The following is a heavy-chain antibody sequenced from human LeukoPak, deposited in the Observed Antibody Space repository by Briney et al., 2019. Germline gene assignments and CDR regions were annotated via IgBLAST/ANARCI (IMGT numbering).Heavy chain of an antibody. D-gene: IGHD5-18*01. Sequence: VASVNVSCKASGYTFTSYGISWVRQAPGQGREWMGWISAYNGNTNYAQKLQGRVTMTTDTSTSTAYMELRSLRSDATAVYYCARAAMVDTDHLTFDYWGQGTLVTVSS. CDR3: ARAAMVDTDHLTFDY. CDR2: ISAYNGNT. J-gene: IGHJ4*02. CDR1: GYTFTSYG. V-gene: IGHV1-18*04.